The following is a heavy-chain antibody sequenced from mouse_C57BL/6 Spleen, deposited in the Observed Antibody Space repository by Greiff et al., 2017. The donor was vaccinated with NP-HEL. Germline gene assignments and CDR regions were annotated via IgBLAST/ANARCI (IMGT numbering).Heavy chain of an antibody. CDR3: ARRGSNYDYYAMDY. J-gene: IGHJ4*01. CDR1: GYTFTSYW. V-gene: IGHV1-64*01. CDR2: IHPNSGST. Sequence: QVQLQQPGAELVKPGASVKLSCKASGYTFTSYWMHWVKQRPGQGLEWIGMIHPNSGSTNYNEKFKSKATLTVDKSSSTAYMQLSSLTSEDSAVYYCARRGSNYDYYAMDYWGQGTSVTVSS. D-gene: IGHD2-5*01.